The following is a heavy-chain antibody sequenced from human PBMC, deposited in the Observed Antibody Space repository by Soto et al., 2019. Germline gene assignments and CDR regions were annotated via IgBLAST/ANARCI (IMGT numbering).Heavy chain of an antibody. Sequence: GGSLRLSCAASGFTFSSYSMNWVRQAPGKGLEWVSSISSSSSYIYYADSVKGRFTIPRDNAKNSLYLQMNSLRAEDTAVYYCARVGVYYYDSSGYPPLGYYGMDVWGQGTTVTVSS. D-gene: IGHD3-22*01. CDR1: GFTFSSYS. CDR3: ARVGVYYYDSSGYPPLGYYGMDV. V-gene: IGHV3-21*01. J-gene: IGHJ6*02. CDR2: ISSSSSYI.